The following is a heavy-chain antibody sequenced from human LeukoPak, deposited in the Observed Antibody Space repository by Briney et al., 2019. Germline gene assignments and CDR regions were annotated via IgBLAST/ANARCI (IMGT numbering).Heavy chain of an antibody. CDR2: IKEDGGEK. CDR1: GFTFSNYW. V-gene: IGHV3-7*01. D-gene: IGHD4-17*01. Sequence: GGSLRLSCVASGFTFSNYWMSWVRQAPGKGLEWVANIKEDGGEKYYVDSVKGRFTISRDNAKKSLSLQMNSLRVEDTAVYYCVTLTTWFDPWGQGTLVTVSS. CDR3: VTLTTWFDP. J-gene: IGHJ5*02.